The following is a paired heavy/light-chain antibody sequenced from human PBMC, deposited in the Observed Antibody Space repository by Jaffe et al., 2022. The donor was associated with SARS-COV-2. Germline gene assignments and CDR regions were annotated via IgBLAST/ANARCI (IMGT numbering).Heavy chain of an antibody. V-gene: IGHV3-33*01. CDR1: GFSFNTYG. D-gene: IGHD6-6*01. CDR2: IWYDGGNT. CDR3: ARGRSSIADGFDH. J-gene: IGHJ4*02. Sequence: QVQLVESGGGVVQPGTSLRLSCAASGFSFNTYGMHWARQAPGKGLEWVAVIWYDGGNTDYVDSVKGRFTISRDNSKNTLYLQMNSLRAEDSAVYYCARGRSSIADGFDHWGQGTLVTVSS.
Light chain of an antibody. CDR3: SSYAGSNNWV. V-gene: IGLV2-8*01. CDR2: DVS. J-gene: IGLJ3*02. CDR1: SSDVGGYDY. Sequence: QSALTQPPSASGSPGQSVTISCTGTSSDVGGYDYVSWYQQHPGRAPKLMIYDVSKRPSGVPDRFSGSKSGNTASLTVSGLQTEDEADYYCSSYAGSNNWVFGGGTKLTVL.